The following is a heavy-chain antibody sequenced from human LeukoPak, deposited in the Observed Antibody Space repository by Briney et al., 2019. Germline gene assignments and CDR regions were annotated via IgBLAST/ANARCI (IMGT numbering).Heavy chain of an antibody. J-gene: IGHJ5*01. CDR3: PKDVDFGGLITFDS. D-gene: IGHD3-3*01. CDR1: GFTFNTYA. V-gene: IGHV3-23*01. CDR2: ISGSGANS. Sequence: GGSLRLPCVASGFTFNTYAMSWVSHAPGKGLEWVSGISGSGANSYYADSVKGRFTISRDNSRNTVYLRMNSLRAEDTAVCYCPKDVDFGGLITFDSWAQGSLVTVSS.